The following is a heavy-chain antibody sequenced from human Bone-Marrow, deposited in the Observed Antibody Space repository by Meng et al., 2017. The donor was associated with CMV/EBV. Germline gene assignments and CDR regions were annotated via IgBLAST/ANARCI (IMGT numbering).Heavy chain of an antibody. CDR2: IYYSGST. CDR3: ARAQNRGVIDPQKYSFDY. J-gene: IGHJ4*02. Sequence: SETLSLTCTVSGGSISSYYWSWIRQPPGKGLEWIGYIYYSGSTNYNPSLKSRVTISVDTSKNQFSLKLSSVTPADTAVYYCARAQNRGVIDPQKYSFDYWGQGTLVTVSS. V-gene: IGHV4-59*01. D-gene: IGHD2/OR15-2a*01. CDR1: GGSISSYY.